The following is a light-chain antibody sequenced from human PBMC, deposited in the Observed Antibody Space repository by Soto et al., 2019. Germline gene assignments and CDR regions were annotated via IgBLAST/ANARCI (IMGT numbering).Light chain of an antibody. V-gene: IGKV3-15*01. CDR2: SAS. CDR1: QSVTTT. J-gene: IGKJ4*01. Sequence: EAVMTQSPVTLSVSPGERATLSCRASQSVTTTLAWYQQKPGQAPRLLIYSASTRAAGIPDRFSGSGSGTEFTLTISSLQSEDFAVYYCQQYNNWPPLTFGGGTKVEIK. CDR3: QQYNNWPPLT.